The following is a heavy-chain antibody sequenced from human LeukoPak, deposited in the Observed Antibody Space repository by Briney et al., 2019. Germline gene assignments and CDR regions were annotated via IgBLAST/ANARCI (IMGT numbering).Heavy chain of an antibody. J-gene: IGHJ6*04. Sequence: GGSLRLSCAASGFTFSGSAMHWVRQASGKGLEWVGRIRSKANSYATAYAASVKGRFTISRDDSKNTAYLQMNSLKTEDTAVYYCTRHGSSGDVWGKGTTVTVSS. CDR3: TRHGSSGDV. D-gene: IGHD6-25*01. V-gene: IGHV3-73*01. CDR1: GFTFSGSA. CDR2: IRSKANSYAT.